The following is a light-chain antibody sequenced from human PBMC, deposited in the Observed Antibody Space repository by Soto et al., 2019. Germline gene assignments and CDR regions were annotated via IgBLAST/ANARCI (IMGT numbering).Light chain of an antibody. CDR3: QQYNTYST. CDR1: QTISSW. J-gene: IGKJ1*01. Sequence: DIQITQCPSTLSGSVGDRVTITCRASQTISSWLAWYRQTPGKAPKILIYKASTLKSGDPSRFSGSGSGTEFTLTISSLQPDDLATYYCQQYNTYSTFGQGTKVDIK. CDR2: KAS. V-gene: IGKV1-5*03.